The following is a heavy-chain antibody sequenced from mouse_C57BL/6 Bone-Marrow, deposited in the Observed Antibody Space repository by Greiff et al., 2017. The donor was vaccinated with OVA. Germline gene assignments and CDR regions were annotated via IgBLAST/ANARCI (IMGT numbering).Heavy chain of an antibody. D-gene: IGHD2-5*01. V-gene: IGHV1-81*01. Sequence: QVQLKESGAELARPGASVKLSCKASGYTFTSYGISWVKQRTGQGLEWIGEIYPRSGNTYYNEKFKGKATLTADKSSSTAYMELRSLTSEDSAVYFCARISDYSNYSWFAYWGQGTLVTVSA. CDR2: IYPRSGNT. CDR1: GYTFTSYG. J-gene: IGHJ3*01. CDR3: ARISDYSNYSWFAY.